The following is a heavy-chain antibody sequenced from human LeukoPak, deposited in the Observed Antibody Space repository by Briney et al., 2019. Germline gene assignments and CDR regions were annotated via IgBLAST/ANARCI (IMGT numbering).Heavy chain of an antibody. CDR1: GYTFGTHW. CDR3: ARDYSGEWEQLTGWWFDP. J-gene: IGHJ5*02. V-gene: IGHV1-46*01. D-gene: IGHD1-26*01. CDR2: INPSGDIR. Sequence: ASVKVSCKASGYTFGTHWMHWVRQAPGQGLEWMAIINPSGDIRSYAQKFQGRLTVTRDMSTRTVYMELSDLRPEDTAVYYCARDYSGEWEQLTGWWFDPWGQGTLVIVSS.